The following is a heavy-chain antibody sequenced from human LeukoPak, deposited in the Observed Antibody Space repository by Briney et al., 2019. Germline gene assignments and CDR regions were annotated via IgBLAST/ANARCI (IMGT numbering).Heavy chain of an antibody. D-gene: IGHD3-10*01. Sequence: SETLSLTCTVSGGSISSSSYYWGWIRQPPGKGLEWIGSIYYSGSTYYNPSLKSRVTISVDTSKNQFSLKLSSVTAADTAVYYCARPGGSWFDPWGQGTLVTVSS. V-gene: IGHV4-39*07. CDR2: IYYSGST. CDR1: GGSISSSSYY. CDR3: ARPGGSWFDP. J-gene: IGHJ5*02.